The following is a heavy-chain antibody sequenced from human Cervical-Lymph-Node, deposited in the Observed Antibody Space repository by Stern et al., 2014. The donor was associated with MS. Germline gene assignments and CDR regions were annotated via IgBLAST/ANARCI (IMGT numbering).Heavy chain of an antibody. V-gene: IGHV2-5*02. CDR2: IYWDDDK. J-gene: IGHJ5*02. CDR3: AHRHYSGWFDP. CDR1: GFSLRTSGVA. D-gene: IGHD5-18*01. Sequence: ESGPTLVKPTQTLTLTCTFSGFSLRTSGVALGRIRQPPGKALEWLALIYWDDDKRYSASLKSRLTITKDTPKNQVVLTMTNMDPVDTATYYCAHRHYSGWFDPWGQGILVTVSS.